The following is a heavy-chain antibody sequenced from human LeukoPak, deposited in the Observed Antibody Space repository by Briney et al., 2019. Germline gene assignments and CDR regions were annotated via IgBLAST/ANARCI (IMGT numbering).Heavy chain of an antibody. CDR1: GFTVSSNY. CDR2: IYSGGST. V-gene: IGHV3-53*01. J-gene: IGHJ4*02. CDR3: AREGDSSGYSYFDY. D-gene: IGHD3-22*01. Sequence: AGGSLRLSCAASGFTVSSNYMSWVRQAPGKGLEWVSVIYSGGSTYYADSLKGRFTISRDNSKNTLYVQMNSLRAEDTAVYYCAREGDSSGYSYFDYWGQGTLVTVSS.